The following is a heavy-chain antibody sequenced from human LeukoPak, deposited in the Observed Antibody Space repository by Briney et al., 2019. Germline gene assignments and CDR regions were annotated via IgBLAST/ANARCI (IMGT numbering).Heavy chain of an antibody. D-gene: IGHD3-10*01. CDR1: GYSFTSYW. V-gene: IGHV5-51*01. CDR2: IYPGDSGT. CDR3: ARTTMVRGVTRHFDY. J-gene: IGHJ4*02. Sequence: GESLKISCKGSGYSFTSYWTGWVRQMPGKGLEWMGIIYPGDSGTRYSPSFQGQVTISADKSISTAYLQWSSLKASDTAMYYCARTTMVRGVTRHFDYWGQGTLVTVSS.